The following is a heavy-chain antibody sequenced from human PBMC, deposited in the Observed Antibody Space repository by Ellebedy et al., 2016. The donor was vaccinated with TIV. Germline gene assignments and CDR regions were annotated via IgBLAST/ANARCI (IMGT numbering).Heavy chain of an antibody. D-gene: IGHD4-23*01. J-gene: IGHJ4*02. V-gene: IGHV3-23*01. CDR1: GFTFSSYA. Sequence: PGGSLRLSCAASGFTFSSYAMSWVRQAPGKGLEWVSAISGSGGSTYYADSVKGRFTISRDNSKNTLYLQMNSLRAEDTAVYYCAKAWGYGGRRGNDYWGQGTLVTVSS. CDR3: AKAWGYGGRRGNDY. CDR2: ISGSGGST.